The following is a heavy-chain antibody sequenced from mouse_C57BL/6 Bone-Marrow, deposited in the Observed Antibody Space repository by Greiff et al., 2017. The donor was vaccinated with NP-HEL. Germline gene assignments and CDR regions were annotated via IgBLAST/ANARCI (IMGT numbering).Heavy chain of an antibody. Sequence: DVHLVESGGGLVQPGGSLKLSCAASGFTFSDYGMAWVRQAPRKGPEWVAFISNLAYSIYYADTVTGRFTISRENAKNTLYLEMSSLRSEDTAMYYCAREYYGSRGYFDVWGTGTTVTVSS. D-gene: IGHD1-1*01. CDR3: AREYYGSRGYFDV. J-gene: IGHJ1*03. CDR1: GFTFSDYG. V-gene: IGHV5-15*01. CDR2: ISNLAYSI.